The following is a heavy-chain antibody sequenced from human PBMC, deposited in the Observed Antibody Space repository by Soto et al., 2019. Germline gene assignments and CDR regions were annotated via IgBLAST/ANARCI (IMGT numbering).Heavy chain of an antibody. J-gene: IGHJ6*02. CDR1: GFTFSRYT. V-gene: IGHV3-21*01. D-gene: IGHD1-26*01. Sequence: ESLKVSWASSGFTFSRYTFNLVRQAPGKGLEWASSISSSRTYISYADSVKGRFTISRDNAKNTLYLQLNSLRTEDTAVYYCARVWEMNTIWPYYYNGMDVWGQGTTVTVSS. CDR2: ISSSRTYI. CDR3: ARVWEMNTIWPYYYNGMDV.